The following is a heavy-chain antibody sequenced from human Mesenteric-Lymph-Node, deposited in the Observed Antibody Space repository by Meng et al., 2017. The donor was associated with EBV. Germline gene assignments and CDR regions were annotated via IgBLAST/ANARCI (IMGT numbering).Heavy chain of an antibody. V-gene: IGHV4-34*01. J-gene: IGHJ5*02. D-gene: IGHD3-16*01. CDR3: ARGRSYVSGVIDP. Sequence: QGQLQQWGDGLLKPSESPSLTCAFYGGSFSGYYWSWIRQPPGKGLGWIGEINHSGSTNYNPSLKSRVTISVDTSKNQFSLKLSSVTAADTAVYYCARGRSYVSGVIDPWGQGTLVTVSS. CDR2: INHSGST. CDR1: GGSFSGYY.